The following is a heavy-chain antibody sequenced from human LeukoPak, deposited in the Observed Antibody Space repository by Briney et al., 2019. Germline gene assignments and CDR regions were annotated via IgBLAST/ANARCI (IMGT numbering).Heavy chain of an antibody. D-gene: IGHD3-16*02. CDR2: IIPIFGTA. Sequence: WASVKVSCEASGDTFSSYAISWVRQAPGQGLEWMGGIIPIFGTANYAQKFQGRVTIIADESTSTAYMELSSLRSEDTAVYHCARGQDGYVWGSYLWGQGTLVTVSS. J-gene: IGHJ4*02. CDR3: ARGQDGYVWGSYL. V-gene: IGHV1-69*13. CDR1: GDTFSSYA.